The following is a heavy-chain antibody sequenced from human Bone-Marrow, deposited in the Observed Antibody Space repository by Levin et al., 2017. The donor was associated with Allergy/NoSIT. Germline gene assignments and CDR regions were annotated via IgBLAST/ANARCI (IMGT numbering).Heavy chain of an antibody. CDR2: INESGST. V-gene: IGHV4-38-2*02. Sequence: SETLSLTCAVSGYSMSSDYYWGWIRQPPGKGLEWIGNINESGSTKYNPSHKSRATISVDTSKNQFSLQLNSATAADTAVYFCAREYYMDVWGKGTTVTVSS. J-gene: IGHJ6*03. CDR1: GYSMSSDYY. CDR3: AREYYMDV.